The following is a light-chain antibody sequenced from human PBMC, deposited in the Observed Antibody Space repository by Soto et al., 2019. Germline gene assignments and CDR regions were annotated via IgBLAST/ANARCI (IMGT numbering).Light chain of an antibody. J-gene: IGKJ4*01. Sequence: EIVLTQSPGTLSLSPGERATLSCRASQSVGTNLAWYQHKPGQAPRLLIYGASSRATGIPDRFSGSGSGTDFTVSISRLEPEDCAVYYCQHYTRLPLTFGGGTKVEIK. CDR1: QSVGTN. CDR3: QHYTRLPLT. V-gene: IGKV3-20*01. CDR2: GAS.